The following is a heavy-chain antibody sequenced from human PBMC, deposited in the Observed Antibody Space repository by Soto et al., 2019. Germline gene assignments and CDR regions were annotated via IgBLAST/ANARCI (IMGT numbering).Heavy chain of an antibody. J-gene: IGHJ4*02. Sequence: GESLKISCKGSGSSFNTYWVAWVRQMPGKGLEWMGIIYPDDSDTRYSPSFQGQVTTSADKAITTAYLQWSSLKASDTAIYYCAKRGALGTYYFDYWGQGTLVTVSS. CDR2: IYPDDSDT. D-gene: IGHD3-10*01. CDR1: GSSFNTYW. V-gene: IGHV5-51*01. CDR3: AKRGALGTYYFDY.